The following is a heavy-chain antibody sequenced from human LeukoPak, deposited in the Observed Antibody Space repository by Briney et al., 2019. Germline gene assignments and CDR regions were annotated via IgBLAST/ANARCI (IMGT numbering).Heavy chain of an antibody. CDR3: VRGLNRFY. V-gene: IGHV4-34*01. J-gene: IGHJ4*02. CDR1: GGSFSGYY. Sequence: SETLSLTCAVYGGSFSGYYWSWIRQPPGKGLEWIGEINHSGSTNYNPSLKSRVTISVDTSKNQFSLKLSSVTAADTAVYYCVRGLNRFYWGQGTLVTVSS. CDR2: INHSGST.